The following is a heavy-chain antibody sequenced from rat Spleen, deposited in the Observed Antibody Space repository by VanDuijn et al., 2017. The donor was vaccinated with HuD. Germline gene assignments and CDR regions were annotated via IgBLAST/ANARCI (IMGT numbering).Heavy chain of an antibody. CDR2: ISTGGGNT. CDR1: GFTFSNYG. D-gene: IGHD1-12*03. Sequence: EVQLVESGGGLVQPGRSLKLSCAASGFTFSNYGMAWVRQTPTKGLEWVASISTGGGNTYYRDSVKGRFTISRDNAKNTQYLQMDSLRSEDTATYYCARQGFDYYYDGYYPDYWGQGVMVTVSS. J-gene: IGHJ2*01. V-gene: IGHV5S14*01. CDR3: ARQGFDYYYDGYYPDY.